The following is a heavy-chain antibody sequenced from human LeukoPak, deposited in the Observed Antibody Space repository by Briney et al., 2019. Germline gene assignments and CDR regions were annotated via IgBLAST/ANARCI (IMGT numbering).Heavy chain of an antibody. CDR3: ARVDYSNRSYYYYGMDV. Sequence: GGSLRLSCAASGFTFSSYAISWVRQAPGKGLEWMGRIIPILGIANYAQKFQGRVTITADKSTSTAYMELSSLRSEDTAVYYCARVDYSNRSYYYYGMDVWGQGTMVTVSS. J-gene: IGHJ6*02. V-gene: IGHV1-69*04. CDR2: IIPILGIA. CDR1: GFTFSSYA. D-gene: IGHD4-11*01.